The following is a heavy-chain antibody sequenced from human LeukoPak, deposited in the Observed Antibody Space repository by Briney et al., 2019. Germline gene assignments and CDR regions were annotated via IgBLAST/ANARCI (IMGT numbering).Heavy chain of an antibody. J-gene: IGHJ4*02. CDR2: INPNSGGT. V-gene: IGHV1-2*02. CDR1: GNTFTDYY. Sequence: ASVRVSCKASGNTFTDYYMHWVRQAPGQGLEWMGWINPNSGGTNYAQKFQGRVTMTRDTSISTAYMELSRLRSDDTAVYYCARALYGDYDFDYWGQGTLVTVSS. CDR3: ARALYGDYDFDY. D-gene: IGHD4-17*01.